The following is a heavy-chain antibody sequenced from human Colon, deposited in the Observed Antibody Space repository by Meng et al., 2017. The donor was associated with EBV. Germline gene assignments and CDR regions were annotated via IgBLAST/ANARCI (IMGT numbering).Heavy chain of an antibody. CDR2: IYYSGST. J-gene: IGHJ4*02. CDR3: ARVSSGWDYFDY. D-gene: IGHD6-19*01. Sequence: QVQQHGAGPGPVKPSQTLALTCTVSGGSVSSGGYCWTWIRQHPGKGLEWFGHIYYSGSTFYNPSLKRRVIISIDTSKNQFSLNLRSVTAADTAVYYCARVSSGWDYFDYWGQGTLVTVSS. V-gene: IGHV4-31*03. CDR1: GGSVSSGGYC.